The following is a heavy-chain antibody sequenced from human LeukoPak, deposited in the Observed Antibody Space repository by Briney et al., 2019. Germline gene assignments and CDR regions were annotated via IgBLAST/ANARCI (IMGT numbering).Heavy chain of an antibody. CDR3: ARDQGYYGSGSGFDY. J-gene: IGHJ4*02. V-gene: IGHV3-21*01. CDR2: ISSSSSYI. CDR1: GFTFSSYS. D-gene: IGHD3-10*01. Sequence: PGGSLRLSCAASGFTFSSYSMNWVRRAPGKGLEWVSSISSSSSYIYYADSVKGRFTISRDNAKNSLYLQMNSLRAEDTAVYYCARDQGYYGSGSGFDYWGQGTLVTVSS.